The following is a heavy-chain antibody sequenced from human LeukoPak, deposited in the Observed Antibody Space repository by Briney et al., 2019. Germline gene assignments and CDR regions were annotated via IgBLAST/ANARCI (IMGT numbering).Heavy chain of an antibody. CDR2: IYTSGCT. J-gene: IGHJ4*02. CDR1: GGSISSGSYY. D-gene: IGHD3-3*02. CDR3: ARNTISLYYFDY. Sequence: SETLSLTCTVSGGSISSGSYYRSWIRQPAGKGLEWIGRIYTSGCTNYNPSLKSRVTISADTSKNQFSLKLSSVTAADTAVYYCARNTISLYYFDYWGQGTLVTVSS. V-gene: IGHV4-61*02.